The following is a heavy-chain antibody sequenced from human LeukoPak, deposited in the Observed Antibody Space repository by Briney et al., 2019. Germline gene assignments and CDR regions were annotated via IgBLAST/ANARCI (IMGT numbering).Heavy chain of an antibody. J-gene: IGHJ4*02. Sequence: ASVKVSCKASGYTFTGYYMHWVRQAPGQGLEWMGWINPNSGGTNYAQKFQGRVTMTRDTSISTAYMELSRLTSDDTAVYYCATDPATGGTTRFGYWGQGTLVTVSS. CDR1: GYTFTGYY. CDR2: INPNSGGT. CDR3: ATDPATGGTTRFGY. D-gene: IGHD1-1*01. V-gene: IGHV1-2*02.